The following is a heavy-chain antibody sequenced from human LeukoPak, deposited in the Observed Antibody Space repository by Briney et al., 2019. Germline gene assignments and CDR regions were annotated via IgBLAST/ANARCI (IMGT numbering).Heavy chain of an antibody. V-gene: IGHV1-69*05. CDR3: ASSSSGFDY. CDR2: IIPIFGTA. J-gene: IGHJ4*02. D-gene: IGHD6-19*01. Sequence: GASVKVSCKASGGTFSSYAISWVRQAPGQGPEWMGGIIPIFGTANYAQKFQGRVTMTRNTSISTAYMELSSLRSEDTAVYYCASSSSGFDYWGQGTLVTVSS. CDR1: GGTFSSYA.